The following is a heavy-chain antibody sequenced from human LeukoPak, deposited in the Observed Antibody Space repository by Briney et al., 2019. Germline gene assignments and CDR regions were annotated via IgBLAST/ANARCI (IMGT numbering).Heavy chain of an antibody. CDR1: GFTFRSYW. D-gene: IGHD6-13*01. J-gene: IGHJ4*02. CDR2: IKQDGSEE. V-gene: IGHV3-7*01. Sequence: PGGSLRLSCAASGFTFRSYWMSWVRQAPGKGLEWVANIKQDGSEEYYVDSVKGRFTISRDNSKNTLYLQMNSLRAEDTAVYYCARYGIAAAGTTLDYWGQGTLVTVSS. CDR3: ARYGIAAAGTTLDY.